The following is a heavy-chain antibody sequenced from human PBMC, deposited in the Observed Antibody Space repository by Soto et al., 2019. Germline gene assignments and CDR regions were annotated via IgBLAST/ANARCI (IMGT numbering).Heavy chain of an antibody. CDR3: AKALVGEVGATDY. Sequence: EVQLLESGGGLVQPGGSLRLSCTASGFTFSNYAMSWVRQAPGKGLEWVSAITRTDITYYADSVKGRFTISRDNSRNTLYLQMNSLGAEDAALYYCAKALVGEVGATDYWGQGTLVNVSS. CDR1: GFTFSNYA. J-gene: IGHJ4*02. CDR2: ITRTDIT. V-gene: IGHV3-23*01. D-gene: IGHD1-26*01.